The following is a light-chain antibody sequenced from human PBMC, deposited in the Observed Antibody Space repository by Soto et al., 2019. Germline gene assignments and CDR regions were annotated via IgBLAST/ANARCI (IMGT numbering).Light chain of an antibody. J-gene: IGKJ1*01. CDR3: QQYNNWPPWT. Sequence: EIVLTQSPGTLSLSPGERATLSCRASERLSSVYLAWYQQRPGQPPRLLIYGASNRATGIPDRFSGSGSGTDFTLTISGLQSEDYAVYYCQQYNNWPPWTFGQGTKVEI. V-gene: IGKV3-20*01. CDR2: GAS. CDR1: ERLSSVY.